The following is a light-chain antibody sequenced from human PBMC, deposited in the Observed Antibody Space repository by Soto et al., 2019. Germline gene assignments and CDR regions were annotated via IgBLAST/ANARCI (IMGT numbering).Light chain of an antibody. CDR3: QQYVSIPRT. V-gene: IGKV3-20*01. Sequence: EIVMTQSPGTLSLSPGERATLSCRASQSLSGNYLAWYQHKPGQAPTLLIYGASSSATGIPDRFSGSGSGTDFTLIISRLEPEDFAVYYCQQYVSIPRTFGQGTKLEIK. CDR2: GAS. J-gene: IGKJ2*01. CDR1: QSLSGNY.